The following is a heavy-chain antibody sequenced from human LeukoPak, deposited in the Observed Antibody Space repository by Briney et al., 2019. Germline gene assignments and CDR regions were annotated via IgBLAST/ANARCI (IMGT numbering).Heavy chain of an antibody. D-gene: IGHD3-3*02. Sequence: GGSLRLSCTASAFTFSSYWMHWVRQAPGKGLVWVSHINSGGSSTSYADSVKGRFTISRDNAKNTLYVQMNSLRAEDTAVYYCAQLAGRGSVSDYWGQGTLVTVSS. CDR2: INSGGSST. V-gene: IGHV3-74*01. CDR1: AFTFSSYW. J-gene: IGHJ4*02. CDR3: AQLAGRGSVSDY.